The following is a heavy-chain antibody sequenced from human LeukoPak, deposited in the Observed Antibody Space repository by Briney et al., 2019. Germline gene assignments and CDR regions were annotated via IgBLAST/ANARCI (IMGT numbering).Heavy chain of an antibody. Sequence: PGGSLRLSCPASGFTFSNYWMNWVRQAPGKGLEWVASIGQDGSENYYVDSVKGRFTISRDNARNSLYLQMNSLRVEDTAVYYCARGGGWYFDYWGQGALITASS. CDR1: GFTFSNYW. V-gene: IGHV3-7*01. J-gene: IGHJ4*01. CDR3: ARGGGWYFDY. CDR2: IGQDGSEN. D-gene: IGHD6-19*01.